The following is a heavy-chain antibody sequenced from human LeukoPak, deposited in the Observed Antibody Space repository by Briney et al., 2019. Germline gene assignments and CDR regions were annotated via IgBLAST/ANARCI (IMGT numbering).Heavy chain of an antibody. CDR3: SGDATGDH. J-gene: IGHJ4*02. Sequence: GGSLRLSCAVSGFTFSDHYMDWVRQAPGKGLEWVGRSRNRAKSYTTEYAASVKGRFTISRDDSKSTLYLQMNSLETEDTAVYYCSGDATGDHWGQGTLVSVSS. CDR1: GFTFSDHY. V-gene: IGHV3-72*01. CDR2: SRNRAKSYTT.